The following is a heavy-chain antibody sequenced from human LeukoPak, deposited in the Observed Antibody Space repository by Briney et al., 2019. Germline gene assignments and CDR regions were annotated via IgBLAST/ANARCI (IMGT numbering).Heavy chain of an antibody. CDR3: ASDQVSGVFDY. V-gene: IGHV3-11*05. D-gene: IGHD5/OR15-5a*01. J-gene: IGHJ4*02. CDR1: GFVFSDFY. CDR2: ISPDGSYT. Sequence: PGGSLRLSCAGSGFVFSDFYINWIRHSPGKGLGWLAYISPDGSYTTYGDSVKGRFVISRDNAKNSVSLQMNSLRVEDTAVYFCASDQVSGVFDYSGQGARVTVS.